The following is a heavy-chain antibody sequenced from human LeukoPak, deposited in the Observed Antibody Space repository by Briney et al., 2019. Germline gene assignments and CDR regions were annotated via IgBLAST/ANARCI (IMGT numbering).Heavy chain of an antibody. V-gene: IGHV4-59*01. CDR3: ARGRVSSSTWYSTYYYFFYMDF. D-gene: IGHD4-11*01. Sequence: SETLSLTCTVSDDSITMYYWTWIRQPPGKGLEWIGYVDHTGSTKFNPSLNGRVSISRDTSNNFFSLRLRSVTAAATAVYFCARGRVSSSTWYSTYYYFFYMDFWGKGTTVTVSS. CDR1: DDSITMYY. CDR2: VDHTGST. J-gene: IGHJ6*03.